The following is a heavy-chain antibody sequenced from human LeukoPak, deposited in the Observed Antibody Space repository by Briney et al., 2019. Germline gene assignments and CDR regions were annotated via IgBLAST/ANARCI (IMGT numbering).Heavy chain of an antibody. V-gene: IGHV1-69*01. CDR3: ATDYDFWSDPPRV. J-gene: IGHJ4*02. CDR2: IIPIFGTA. D-gene: IGHD3-3*01. CDR1: GGTFSSYA. Sequence: SVKVSCKASGGTFSSYAISWVRQAPGQGLEWMGGIIPIFGTANYAQKFQGRVTITADESTSTAYMELSSLRSEDTAVYYCATDYDFWSDPPRVWGQGTLVTVSS.